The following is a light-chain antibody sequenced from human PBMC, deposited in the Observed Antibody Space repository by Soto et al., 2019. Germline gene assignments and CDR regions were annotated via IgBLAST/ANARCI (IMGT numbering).Light chain of an antibody. J-gene: IGKJ4*01. CDR2: GAS. CDR1: QDISTL. V-gene: IGKV1-12*01. Sequence: DIQMTQSPSTLSASIGDTVTLTCRASQDISTLLAWYKQTPGKAPKLLSYGASTLESGVPSRFSGRGSGTDFTLTISSLQPEDFETYFCQQADSFPLTFGGGTKVDI. CDR3: QQADSFPLT.